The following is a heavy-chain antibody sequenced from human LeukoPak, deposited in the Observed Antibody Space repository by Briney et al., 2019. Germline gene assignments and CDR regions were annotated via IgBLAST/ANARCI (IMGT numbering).Heavy chain of an antibody. CDR1: GFTFSNYV. D-gene: IGHD6-19*01. Sequence: GGSLRLSCAASGFTFSNYVMHWVRQAPGKGLECVAVISVDGNNKYYGNSVKGRFTISRDNSKNTLFLQMNSLRAEDTAVYYCAKDLRGYSSAWLDYWGQGTLVTVS. J-gene: IGHJ4*02. V-gene: IGHV3-30*18. CDR2: ISVDGNNK. CDR3: AKDLRGYSSAWLDY.